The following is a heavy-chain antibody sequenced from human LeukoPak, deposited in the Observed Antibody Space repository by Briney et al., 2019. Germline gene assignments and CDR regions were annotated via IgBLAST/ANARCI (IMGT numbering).Heavy chain of an antibody. CDR3: ARGDERDIVVVPAAAPLLFDP. Sequence: SVKVSCKASGGTFSGYVISWVRQAPGQGLEWMGGIIPIFGTANYAQKFQGRVTITTDESTSTAYMGLSSLRSEDTAVYYCARGDERDIVVVPAAAPLLFDPWGQGTLVTVSS. CDR1: GGTFSGYV. V-gene: IGHV1-69*05. D-gene: IGHD2-2*01. J-gene: IGHJ5*02. CDR2: IIPIFGTA.